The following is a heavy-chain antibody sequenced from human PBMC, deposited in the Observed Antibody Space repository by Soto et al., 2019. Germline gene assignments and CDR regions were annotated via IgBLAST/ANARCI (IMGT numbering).Heavy chain of an antibody. Sequence: SGPTLVNPTQTLTLTCTFSGFSLSTSGMCVSWIRQPPGKALEWLALIDWDDDKYYSTSLKTRLTISKDTSKNQVVLTMTNMDPVDTATYYCARIPGYSSSWYEGDYYYYGMDVWGQGNTVTVS. V-gene: IGHV2-70*01. D-gene: IGHD6-13*01. J-gene: IGHJ6*02. CDR1: GFSLSTSGMC. CDR2: IDWDDDK. CDR3: ARIPGYSSSWYEGDYYYYGMDV.